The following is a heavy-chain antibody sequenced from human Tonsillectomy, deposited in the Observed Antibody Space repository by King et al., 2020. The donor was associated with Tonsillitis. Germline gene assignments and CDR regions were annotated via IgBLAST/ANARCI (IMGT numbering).Heavy chain of an antibody. D-gene: IGHD5-18*01. J-gene: IGHJ4*02. Sequence: VQLVESGGGLVQPGGSLRLSCVASGFTFTSYWMHWVRQVPGKGLVCVSRINSDGTSTTYADSVKGRFTISRDNAKNTVYLQMNSLRAEDTAVYYCTRDLRELDGDTPTGDFWGQGTLVTVSA. CDR3: TRDLRELDGDTPTGDF. CDR1: GFTFTSYW. CDR2: INSDGTST. V-gene: IGHV3-74*01.